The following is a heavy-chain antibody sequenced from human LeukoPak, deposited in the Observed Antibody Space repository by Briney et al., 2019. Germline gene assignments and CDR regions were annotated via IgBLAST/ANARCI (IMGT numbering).Heavy chain of an antibody. CDR2: IYSGGST. CDR1: GFTVSSNY. CDR3: ATTTRPNIVVVTAITGYYYGMDV. D-gene: IGHD2-21*02. J-gene: IGHJ6*02. Sequence: GGSLRLSCAASGFTVSSNYMGWVRQAPGKGLEWVSVIYSGGSTYYADSVKGGFTISRDNSKNTLYLQMNSLRAEDTAVYYCATTTRPNIVVVTAITGYYYGMDVWGQGTTVTVSS. V-gene: IGHV3-53*01.